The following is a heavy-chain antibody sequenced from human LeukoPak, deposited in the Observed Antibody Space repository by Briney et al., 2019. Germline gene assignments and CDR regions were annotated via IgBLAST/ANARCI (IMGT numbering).Heavy chain of an antibody. CDR2: ISGSGKYI. J-gene: IGHJ6*03. CDR3: ARFAAGGSYYYYMGV. V-gene: IGHV3-21*01. D-gene: IGHD6-25*01. Sequence: GGSLRLSCAASEFTFSSYNMNWVRQAPGKGLEWVSCISGSGKYIYYADSVKGRFTISRDNAKNSLYLQLNSLRADDTAVYYCARFAAGGSYYYYMGVWGKGTTVTVSS. CDR1: EFTFSSYN.